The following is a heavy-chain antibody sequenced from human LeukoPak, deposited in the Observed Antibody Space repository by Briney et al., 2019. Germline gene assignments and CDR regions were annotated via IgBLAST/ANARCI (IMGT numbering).Heavy chain of an antibody. J-gene: IGHJ2*01. D-gene: IGHD3-22*01. V-gene: IGHV4-34*01. CDR3: ARLAQSRGRYFDL. CDR1: GGSFSGYY. CDR2: INHSGST. Sequence: KPSETLSLTCAVYGGSFSGYYWSWIRQPPGKGLEWIGEINHSGSTNYNPSLKSRVTISVDPSKNQFSLKLGSVTAADTAVYYCARLAQSRGRYFDLWGRGTLVTVSS.